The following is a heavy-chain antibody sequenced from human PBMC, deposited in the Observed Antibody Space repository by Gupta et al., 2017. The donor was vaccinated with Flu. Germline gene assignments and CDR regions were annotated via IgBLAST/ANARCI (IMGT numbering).Heavy chain of an antibody. CDR2: ISWDGGST. D-gene: IGHD5-18*01. CDR3: AKGRIQLWLSPVDY. CDR1: GFTFDDYT. Sequence: EVQLVESGGVVVQPGGSLRLSCAASGFTFDDYTMHWVRQAPGKGLEWVSLISWDGGSTYYADSVKGRFTISRDNSKNSLYLQMNSLRTEDTALYYCAKGRIQLWLSPVDYWGQGTLVTVSS. J-gene: IGHJ4*02. V-gene: IGHV3-43*01.